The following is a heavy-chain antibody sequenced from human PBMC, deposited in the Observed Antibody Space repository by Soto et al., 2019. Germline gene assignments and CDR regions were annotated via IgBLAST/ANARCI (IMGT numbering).Heavy chain of an antibody. V-gene: IGHV1-2*04. CDR1: GYTFTGYY. D-gene: IGHD3-3*01. CDR3: ARGGGIRFLERRDGYGMDV. J-gene: IGHJ6*02. Sequence: GASVKVSCKASGYTFTGYYMHWVRQAPGQGLEWMGWINPNSGGTNYAQKFQGWVTMTRDTSISTAYMELSRLRSDDTAVYYCARGGGIRFLERRDGYGMDVWGQGTTVTVSS. CDR2: INPNSGGT.